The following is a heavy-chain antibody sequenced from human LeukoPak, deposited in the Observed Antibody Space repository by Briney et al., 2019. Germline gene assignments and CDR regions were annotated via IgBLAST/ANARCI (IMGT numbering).Heavy chain of an antibody. D-gene: IGHD3-10*01. V-gene: IGHV3-7*01. CDR3: SRDSGKKDDY. CDR1: GFTFSNYW. CDR2: INEDGSEK. Sequence: GGSLRLSCAASGFTFSNYWMTWVRQAPGKGLEWVANINEDGSEKHYMESVKGRFTISRDNAKNSLYLQMNSLRAEDTGVYYRSRDSGKKDDYWGQGTLVTVS. J-gene: IGHJ4*02.